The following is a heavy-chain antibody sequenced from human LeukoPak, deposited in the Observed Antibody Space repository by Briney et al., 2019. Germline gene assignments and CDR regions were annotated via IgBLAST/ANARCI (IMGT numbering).Heavy chain of an antibody. J-gene: IGHJ4*02. V-gene: IGHV3-53*01. CDR2: IYSGGST. D-gene: IGHD4-17*01. CDR3: ARVHATTVGFDY. CDR1: GSTVSSNY. Sequence: PGGSLRLSCAASGSTVSSNYMSWVRQAPGKGLEWVSVIYSGGSTYYADSVKGRFTISRDNSKNTLYLQMNSLRAEDTAVYYCARVHATTVGFDYWGQGTLVTVSS.